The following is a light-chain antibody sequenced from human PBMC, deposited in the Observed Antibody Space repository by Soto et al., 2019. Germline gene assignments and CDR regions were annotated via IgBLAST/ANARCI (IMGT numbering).Light chain of an antibody. V-gene: IGKV3-20*01. CDR3: QQYGSASGYT. CDR2: AAS. CDR1: QSVSSSH. J-gene: IGKJ2*01. Sequence: EIVLTQSPGTLSLSPGERATLSCRASQSVSSSHLAWYQQKPGQAPRLLIYAASSRATGIPDRFSGSGSGTDFTLTISRLEPEDFAVYYCQQYGSASGYTFGQGTKLEIK.